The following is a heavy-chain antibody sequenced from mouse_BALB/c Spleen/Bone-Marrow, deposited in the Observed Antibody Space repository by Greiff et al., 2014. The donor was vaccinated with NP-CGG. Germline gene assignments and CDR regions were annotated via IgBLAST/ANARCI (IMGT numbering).Heavy chain of an antibody. CDR2: IYPYNGGT. V-gene: IGHV1S29*02. J-gene: IGHJ2*01. Sequence: EVKLEESGPELVKPGASVKISCKASGYTFTVYIMHWVKQSHGKSLEWIGYIYPYNGGTGYNQKFKSKATLTVDNSSSTAYMELRSLTSEDSAVYYCARESSAGYYFDYWGQGTTLTVSS. D-gene: IGHD3-2*02. CDR1: GYTFTVYI. CDR3: ARESSAGYYFDY.